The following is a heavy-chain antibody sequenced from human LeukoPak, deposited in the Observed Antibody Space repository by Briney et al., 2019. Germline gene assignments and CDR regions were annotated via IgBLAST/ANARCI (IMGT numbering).Heavy chain of an antibody. CDR2: IYYSGST. Sequence: PSETLSLTCTVSGGSISSGGYYWSWIRQHPGKGLEWIGYIYYSGSTYYNPSLKSRVTISVDTSKNQFSLKLSSVTAADTAVYYCAGDPTMVRGVINYYYGMDVWGQGTTVTVSS. CDR3: AGDPTMVRGVINYYYGMDV. J-gene: IGHJ6*02. CDR1: GGSISSGGYY. V-gene: IGHV4-31*03. D-gene: IGHD3-10*01.